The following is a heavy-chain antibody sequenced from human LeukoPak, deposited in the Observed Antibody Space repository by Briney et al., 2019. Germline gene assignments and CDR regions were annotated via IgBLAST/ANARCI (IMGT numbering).Heavy chain of an antibody. CDR3: ARDASSGWNPSWFDP. CDR1: GGTFSSYA. D-gene: IGHD6-19*01. Sequence: ASVKVSCKASGGTFSSYAISWVRQAPGQGLEWMGRIIPISGTANYAQKFQGRVTITTDESTSTAYMELSSLRSEDTAVYYCARDASSGWNPSWFDPWGQGTLVTVSS. J-gene: IGHJ5*02. V-gene: IGHV1-69*05. CDR2: IIPISGTA.